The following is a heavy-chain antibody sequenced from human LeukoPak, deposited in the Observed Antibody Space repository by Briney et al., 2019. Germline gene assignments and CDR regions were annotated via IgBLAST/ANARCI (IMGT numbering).Heavy chain of an antibody. J-gene: IGHJ3*02. D-gene: IGHD3-22*01. CDR1: GYTFTGYY. CDR3: ARDHSLVVGAFDI. Sequence: GASVKVSCKASGYTFTGYYMHWVRQAPGQGLEWMGRINPNSGGTNYAQKFQGRVTMTRDTSISTAYMELSRLRSDDTAVYYCARDHSLVVGAFDIWGQGTMVTVSS. V-gene: IGHV1-2*06. CDR2: INPNSGGT.